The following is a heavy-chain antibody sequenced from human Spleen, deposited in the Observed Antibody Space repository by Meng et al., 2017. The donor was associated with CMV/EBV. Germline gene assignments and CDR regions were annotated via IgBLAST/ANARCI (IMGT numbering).Heavy chain of an antibody. CDR3: TKGGGERVTFDAMDV. CDR2: ISGSGGST. D-gene: IGHD2-21*02. V-gene: IGHV3-23*01. J-gene: IGHJ6*02. Sequence: GGSLRLSCAASGFTFSSYAMSWVRQAPGKGLEWVSAISGSGGSTYYADSVKGRFTISRDNAKKTLSLQINTLRPEDTALYYCTKGGGERVTFDAMDVWGQGTTVTVSS. CDR1: GFTFSSYA.